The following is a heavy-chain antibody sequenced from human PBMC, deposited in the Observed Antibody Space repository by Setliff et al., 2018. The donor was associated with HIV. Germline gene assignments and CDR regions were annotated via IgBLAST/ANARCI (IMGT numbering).Heavy chain of an antibody. CDR2: VSHTGST. J-gene: IGHJ6*03. V-gene: IGHV4-34*01. CDR1: GGSLSGYY. CDR3: AKQYCGGDCYSDSYYYMDV. D-gene: IGHD2-21*01. Sequence: PSETLSLTCAVYGGSLSGYYWRWIRQPPGKGLEWIGDVSHTGSTNYNPSLKSRVTISVDTSKNQFSLKLSSVTAADTAVYYCAKQYCGGDCYSDSYYYMDVWGKGTTVTVSS.